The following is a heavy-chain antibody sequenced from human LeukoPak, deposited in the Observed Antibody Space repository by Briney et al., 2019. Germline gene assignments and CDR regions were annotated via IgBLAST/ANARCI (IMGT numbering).Heavy chain of an antibody. CDR1: GFTFSNYE. CDR2: ISTSSSYI. CDR3: ARGADNSGSFVILDY. V-gene: IGHV3-21*01. J-gene: IGHJ4*02. Sequence: GGSLRLSCAASGFTFSNYEMNWVRQAPGKGLEWVSSISTSSSYIYYADSVKGRFTISRHNAKNSLYLQVNSLRAEDTAVYYCARGADNSGSFVILDYWGEGTLVTVSS. D-gene: IGHD3-10*01.